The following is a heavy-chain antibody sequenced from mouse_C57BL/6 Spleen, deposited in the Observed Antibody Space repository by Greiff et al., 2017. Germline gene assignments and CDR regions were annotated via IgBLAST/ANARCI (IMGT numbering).Heavy chain of an antibody. D-gene: IGHD4-1*01. CDR1: GYTFTSYW. J-gene: IGHJ1*03. CDR3: AREGWDEKYFDV. Sequence: VQLQQPGTELVKPGASVKLSCKASGYTFTSYWMHWVKQRPEQGLEWIGNINPSNGGTNYNEKFKSKATLTVDKSSSTAYMQLSSLTSEDSAVYYCAREGWDEKYFDVWGTGTTVTVSS. CDR2: INPSNGGT. V-gene: IGHV1-53*01.